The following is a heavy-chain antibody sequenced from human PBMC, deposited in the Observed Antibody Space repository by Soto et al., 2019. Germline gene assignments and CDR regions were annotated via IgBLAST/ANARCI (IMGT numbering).Heavy chain of an antibody. J-gene: IGHJ6*02. CDR3: VLRRGSFRPSYYYDGVGV. D-gene: IGHD1-1*01. V-gene: IGHV2-5*02. CDR2: SFLDDDK. Sequence: QITLKESGPTLLKPPQTLTLTCTLSGLSLKSRGVGLGWIRKPPVKALEGVALSFLDDDKRYSPSLMSKLTIPKDTSTNQVVLTMTNMDPVDTATYYCVLRRGSFRPSYYYDGVGVWGPGTTVTFSS. CDR1: GLSLKSRGVG.